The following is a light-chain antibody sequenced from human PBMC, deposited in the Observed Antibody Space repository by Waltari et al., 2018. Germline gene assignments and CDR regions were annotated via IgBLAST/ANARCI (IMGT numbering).Light chain of an antibody. CDR1: QSVSRS. V-gene: IGKV3-20*01. J-gene: IGKJ1*01. CDR3: QHYVRLPVS. Sequence: EIVLTQSPGTLSLSPGERATLPCRASQSVSRSLDWYQQKPGQAPRLLIYGASSRATGVPDRFSCSGAGTDFSLTISRLVPEDFAVYYCQHYVRLPVSFGQGTKVEIK. CDR2: GAS.